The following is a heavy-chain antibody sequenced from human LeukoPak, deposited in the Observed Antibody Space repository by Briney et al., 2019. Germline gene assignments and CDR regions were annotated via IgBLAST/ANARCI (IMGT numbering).Heavy chain of an antibody. V-gene: IGHV4-39*07. D-gene: IGHD6-19*01. CDR2: ISYSGTT. J-gene: IGHJ5*02. CDR3: ARGRRLAVAGKKGSNWFDP. CDR1: GGSISSRPYY. Sequence: ASETLSLTCTVSGGSISSRPYYWGWVRQPPGKGLEWIGTISYSGTTYYNPSLKSRVTISVDTSKNQFSLKLSSVTAADTAVYYCARGRRLAVAGKKGSNWFDPWGPGTLVTVSS.